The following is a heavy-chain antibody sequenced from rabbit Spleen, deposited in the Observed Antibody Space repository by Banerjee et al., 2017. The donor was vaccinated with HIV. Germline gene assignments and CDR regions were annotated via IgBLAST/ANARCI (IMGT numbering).Heavy chain of an antibody. D-gene: IGHD2-1*01. V-gene: IGHV1S40*01. Sequence: QSLEESGGDLVKPGASLTLTCTASGIDFNSYYYMCWVRQAPGKGLEWIGCIDTDSVATYYATWAKGRFTISKTSSTTVTLQMTSLTAADTATYFCARGGIGGGDGCNLWGPGTLVTVS. CDR1: GIDFNSYYY. J-gene: IGHJ4*01. CDR2: IDTDSVAT. CDR3: ARGGIGGGDGCNL.